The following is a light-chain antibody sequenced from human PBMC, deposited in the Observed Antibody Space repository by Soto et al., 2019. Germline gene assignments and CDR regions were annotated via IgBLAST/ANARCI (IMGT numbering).Light chain of an antibody. Sequence: DIVLTQSPATLSLSPGQRATLSCRASQSVGIYLAWYQQKPGQAPRLLIYNTSNRATGIPDRFSGSGSGTDFTLTIIGLEPEDSALYYCQHRSDWPPTFGQGTKVEI. J-gene: IGKJ1*01. CDR1: QSVGIY. CDR3: QHRSDWPPT. V-gene: IGKV3-11*01. CDR2: NTS.